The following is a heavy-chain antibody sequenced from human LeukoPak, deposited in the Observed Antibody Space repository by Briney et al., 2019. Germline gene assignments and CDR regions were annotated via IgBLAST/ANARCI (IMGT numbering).Heavy chain of an antibody. CDR2: IYSGGGT. D-gene: IGHD4/OR15-4a*01. CDR1: GFTVGNNY. Sequence: GGSLRLSCAASGFTVGNNYMSWVRQAPGKGLEWVSVIYSGGGTYYADSVKGRFTISRDNSKNTLYLHMNSLRAEDTAVYYCAGGDKGANFPFGYWGQGPLVPVSS. J-gene: IGHJ4*02. V-gene: IGHV3-66*01. CDR3: AGGDKGANFPFGY.